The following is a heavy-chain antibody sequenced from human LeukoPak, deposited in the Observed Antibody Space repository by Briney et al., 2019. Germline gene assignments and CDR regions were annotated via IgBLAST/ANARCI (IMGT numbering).Heavy chain of an antibody. Sequence: SETLSLTCGVNGGSVSGYYWSWIRQPPGKGLEWIGEINHSGSTNYNPSLKSRVTISVDTSKNQFSLKLSSVTAADTAVYYCARVVTYDFWSGYYSHGMDVWGQGTTVTVSS. D-gene: IGHD3-3*01. V-gene: IGHV4-34*01. J-gene: IGHJ6*02. CDR2: INHSGST. CDR1: GGSVSGYY. CDR3: ARVVTYDFWSGYYSHGMDV.